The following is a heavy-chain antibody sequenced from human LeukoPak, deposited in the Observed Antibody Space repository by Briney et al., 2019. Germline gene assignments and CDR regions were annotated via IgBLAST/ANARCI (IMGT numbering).Heavy chain of an antibody. CDR2: INPNSGGT. J-gene: IGHJ4*02. CDR3: ARIQSRFGGATRVLSY. D-gene: IGHD1-26*01. CDR1: GYTFTGYY. Sequence: ASVKVSCKASGYTFTGYYMRWVRQAPGQGLEWMGWINPNSGGTNYAQKFQGRVTMTRDTSISAAYMELSRLRSDDTAVYYCARIQSRFGGATRVLSYWGQGTLVTVSS. V-gene: IGHV1-2*02.